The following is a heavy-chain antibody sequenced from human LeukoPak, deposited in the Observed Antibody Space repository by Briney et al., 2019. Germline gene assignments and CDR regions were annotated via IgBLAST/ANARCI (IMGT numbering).Heavy chain of an antibody. CDR1: GGSISSHY. CDR2: IYYGGST. V-gene: IGHV4-59*08. J-gene: IGHJ4*02. CDR3: ARSSSWYSADY. Sequence: SETLSLTCSVSGGSISSHYWSWIRQPPGKGLEWIGYIYYGGSTNYNPSLKSRVTISMDTSKNQFSLKLSSVTAADTAVYYCARSSSWYSADYWGQGTLVTVSS. D-gene: IGHD6-13*01.